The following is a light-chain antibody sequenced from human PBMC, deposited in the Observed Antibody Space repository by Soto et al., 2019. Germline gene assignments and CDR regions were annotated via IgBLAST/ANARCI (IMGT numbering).Light chain of an antibody. J-gene: IGLJ3*02. CDR1: SFNSGSNT. Sequence: QSVLTQPPSASATPGQRVIISCSGSSFNSGSNTVNWYRQLPGSAPELLIHTDDQRPSGVPDRFSGSKSGTSAALAISGLQSGDEADYYCAAWDDSLNALLFGGGTKLTVL. CDR2: TDD. V-gene: IGLV1-44*01. CDR3: AAWDDSLNALL.